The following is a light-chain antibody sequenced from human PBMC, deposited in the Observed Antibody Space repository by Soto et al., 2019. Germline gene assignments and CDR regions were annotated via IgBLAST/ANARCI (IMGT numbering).Light chain of an antibody. J-gene: IGKJ4*01. Sequence: EIVLTHSPVTLSLSPWEGAALSSRASQSVSSSYLAWYQQKPGRAPRLLIYGASSRATGVPDRFTGSGSGTDFTLTISRLEPEDFAVYYCQQYGSSPLTFGGGTKVDI. CDR3: QQYGSSPLT. CDR2: GAS. CDR1: QSVSSSY. V-gene: IGKV3-20*01.